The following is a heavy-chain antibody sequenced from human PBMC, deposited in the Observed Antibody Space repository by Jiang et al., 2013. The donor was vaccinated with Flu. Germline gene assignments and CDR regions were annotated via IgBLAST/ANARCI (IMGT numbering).Heavy chain of an antibody. CDR3: ARGLISGSLSFFDY. D-gene: IGHD3-10*01. V-gene: IGHV4-34*01. J-gene: IGHJ4*02. CDR2: INHSGST. Sequence: LEWIGEINHSGSTNYNPSLKSRVTISVDTSKNQFSLKLSSVTAADTAVYYCARGLISGSLSFFDYWGQGTLVTVSS.